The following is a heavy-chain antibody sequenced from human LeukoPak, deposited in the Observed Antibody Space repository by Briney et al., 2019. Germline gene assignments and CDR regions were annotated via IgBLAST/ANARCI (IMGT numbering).Heavy chain of an antibody. J-gene: IGHJ4*02. V-gene: IGHV4-59*12. CDR3: ANEGIAAATFDY. CDR2: IYYSGST. CDR1: GGSISSYY. D-gene: IGHD6-13*01. Sequence: SETLSLTCTVSGGSISSYYWSWIRQPPGKGLEWIGYIYYSGSTNYNPSLKSRVTISVDTSKNQFSLKLSSVTAADTAAYYCANEGIAAATFDYWGQGTLVTVSS.